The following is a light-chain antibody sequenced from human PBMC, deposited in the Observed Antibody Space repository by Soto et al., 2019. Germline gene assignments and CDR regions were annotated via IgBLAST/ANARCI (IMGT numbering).Light chain of an antibody. V-gene: IGLV2-8*01. CDR1: SSDVGAYNY. CDR2: EVS. CDR3: NSHAGSNNYV. J-gene: IGLJ1*01. Sequence: QSDLTQPPSASGSPGQSVTISCTGTSSDVGAYNYVSWYQQHPGKAPKLMIYEVSKRPSGVPDRFSGSKSGNTASLTVSGLQAEDEADYYCNSHAGSNNYVFGTGTKLTVL.